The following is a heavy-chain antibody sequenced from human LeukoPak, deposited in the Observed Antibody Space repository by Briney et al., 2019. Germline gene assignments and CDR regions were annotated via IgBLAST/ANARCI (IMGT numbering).Heavy chain of an antibody. J-gene: IGHJ4*02. V-gene: IGHV4-39*07. CDR1: GGSISSSSYY. D-gene: IGHD2-21*02. Sequence: SETLSLTCTVSGGSISSSSYYWGWIRQPPGKGLEWIGSIYYSGSTYYNPSLKSRVTISVDTSKNQSSLKLSSVTAADTAVYYCARARGIVVVTALFDYWGQGTLVTVSS. CDR2: IYYSGST. CDR3: ARARGIVVVTALFDY.